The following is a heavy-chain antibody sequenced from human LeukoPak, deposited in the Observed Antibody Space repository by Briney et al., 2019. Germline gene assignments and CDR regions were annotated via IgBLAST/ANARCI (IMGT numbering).Heavy chain of an antibody. CDR1: GFTFSSYE. Sequence: GGSLRLSCAASGFTFSSYEMNWVRQAPGKGLEWISYISSSGGTIYYADSMKGRFTISRDNAKNSLYLQMNSLRAEDTAVYYCAKSIAVAAHFDYWGQGTLVTVSS. D-gene: IGHD6-19*01. V-gene: IGHV3-48*03. J-gene: IGHJ4*02. CDR3: AKSIAVAAHFDY. CDR2: ISSSGGTI.